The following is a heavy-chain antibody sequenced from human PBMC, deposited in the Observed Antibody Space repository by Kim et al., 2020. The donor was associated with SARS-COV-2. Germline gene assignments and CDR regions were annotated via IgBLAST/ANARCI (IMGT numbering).Heavy chain of an antibody. CDR2: ISYDGSNK. CDR3: AKETVWFGEFGPDY. CDR1: GFTFSSYG. J-gene: IGHJ4*02. Sequence: GGSLRLSCAASGFTFSSYGMHWVRQAPGKGLEWVAVISYDGSNKYYADSVKGRFTISRDNSKNTLYLQMNSLRAEDTAVYYCAKETVWFGEFGPDYWGQGTLVTVSS. D-gene: IGHD3-10*01. V-gene: IGHV3-30*18.